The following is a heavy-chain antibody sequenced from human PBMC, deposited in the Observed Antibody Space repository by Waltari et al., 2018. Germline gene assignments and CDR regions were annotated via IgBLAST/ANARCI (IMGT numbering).Heavy chain of an antibody. CDR2: MKHDGTTK. D-gene: IGHD5-12*01. CDR1: GFTFSREW. CDR3: ARAVDVADY. J-gene: IGHJ4*02. V-gene: IGHV3-7*01. Sequence: EIQVVESGGGLVQPGGSLRLSCTASGFTFSREWMSWVRQAPGKGLEWVANMKHDGTTKFYLDSVKGRFTISRDNAQNTVYLQMNSLRVEDTALYYCARAVDVADYWGQGTLVTVSS.